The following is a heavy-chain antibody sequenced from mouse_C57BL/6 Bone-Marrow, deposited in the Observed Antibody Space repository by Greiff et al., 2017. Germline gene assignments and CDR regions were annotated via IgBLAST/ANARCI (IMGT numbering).Heavy chain of an antibody. CDR1: GYTFTSYW. CDR3: ARNYYGSSYFYWYFDV. Sequence: VQLQPGAELVKPGASVKLSCKASGYTFTSYWMHWVKQRPGQGLEWIGMIHPNSGSTNYNEKFKSKATLTVDKSSSTAYMQLSSLTAEDSAVYYCARNYYGSSYFYWYFDVWGTGTTVTVSS. CDR2: IHPNSGST. D-gene: IGHD1-1*01. V-gene: IGHV1-64*01. J-gene: IGHJ1*03.